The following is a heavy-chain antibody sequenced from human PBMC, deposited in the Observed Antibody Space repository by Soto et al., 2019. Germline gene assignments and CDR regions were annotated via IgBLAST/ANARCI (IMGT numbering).Heavy chain of an antibody. CDR2: IDYSGST. V-gene: IGHV4-61*01. Sequence: SETLSLTCTVSGSSVSSNSYYWTWIRQPPGKGLEWIGYIDYSGSTKYNPSLKSRVTISVDTSKNQFSLKLTSVAAADTAVYYSARDDRRYGNISTRYIFGYWAQGPQVTVSS. D-gene: IGHD2-2*01. CDR3: ARDDRRYGNISTRYIFGY. J-gene: IGHJ4*02. CDR1: GSSVSSNSYY.